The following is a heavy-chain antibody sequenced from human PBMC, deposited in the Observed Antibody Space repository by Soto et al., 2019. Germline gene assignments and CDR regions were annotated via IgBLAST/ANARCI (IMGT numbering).Heavy chain of an antibody. D-gene: IGHD2-15*01. CDR2: INAGNGNT. CDR1: RYTFTNYA. Sequence: GVSVEVSCKDPRYTFTNYAMHWVRQAPGQRLEWMGWINAGNGNTKYSQKFQGRVTITRDTSASTAYMELSSLRSEDTAVYYCARGPGGPDGPGDYWGQGTLVTVSS. V-gene: IGHV1-3*01. J-gene: IGHJ4*02. CDR3: ARGPGGPDGPGDY.